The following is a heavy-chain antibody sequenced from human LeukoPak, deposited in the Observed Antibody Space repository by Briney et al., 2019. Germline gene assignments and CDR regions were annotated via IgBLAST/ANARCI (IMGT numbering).Heavy chain of an antibody. CDR2: IYYSGTT. Sequence: SETLSLTCTVSGGSISSSPYYWGWIRQPPGKGLEWIGSIYYSGTTHYNPSLESRVTISVDTSKNQFSLKLSSVTAADTAVYYCARDYQGGYGGKTVDYWGQGTLVTVSS. V-gene: IGHV4-39*07. D-gene: IGHD5-18*01. J-gene: IGHJ4*02. CDR3: ARDYQGGYGGKTVDY. CDR1: GGSISSSPYY.